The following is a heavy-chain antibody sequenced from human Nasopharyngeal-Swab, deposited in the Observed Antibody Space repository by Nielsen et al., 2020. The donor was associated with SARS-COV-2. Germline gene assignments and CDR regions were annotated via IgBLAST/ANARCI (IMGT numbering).Heavy chain of an antibody. D-gene: IGHD6-13*01. CDR3: ARITGQATAGSGFDY. V-gene: IGHV2-70*04. J-gene: IGHJ4*02. Sequence: IRQPPGKALEWLARIDWDDDKFFSTSLKTRLTISKDTSRNQVVLTMSNMGPVDTATYFCARITGQATAGSGFDYWGPGTLVTVSS. CDR2: IDWDDDK.